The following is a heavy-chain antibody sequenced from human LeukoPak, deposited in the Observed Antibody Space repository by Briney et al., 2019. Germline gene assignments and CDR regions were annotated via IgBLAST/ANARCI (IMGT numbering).Heavy chain of an antibody. CDR3: ARDKGTRALDY. J-gene: IGHJ4*02. D-gene: IGHD1-1*01. CDR1: GFTFSSYA. Sequence: GGSLRLSCAASGFTFSSYAMHWVRQAPGKGLEWVAVISYDGSNKYYADSVKGRFTISRDNSKNTVYLQMDSLRAEDTAIYFCARDKGTRALDYWGQGVLVTVSS. V-gene: IGHV3-30*04. CDR2: ISYDGSNK.